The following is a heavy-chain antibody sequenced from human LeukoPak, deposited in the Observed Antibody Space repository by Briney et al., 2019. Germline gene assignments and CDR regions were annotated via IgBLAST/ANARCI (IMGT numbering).Heavy chain of an antibody. CDR2: IYHSGST. D-gene: IGHD6-13*01. CDR3: ITSLAAAGSGSLDAFDI. J-gene: IGHJ3*02. V-gene: IGHV4-38-2*01. Sequence: SETLSLTCAVSGYSISCGYYWGWIRQPPGKGLEWIGSIYHSGSTYYNPSLKRRVTISVDTSKNQFSLKLSSVTAADTAVYYCITSLAAAGSGSLDAFDIWGQGTMVTVSS. CDR1: GYSISCGYY.